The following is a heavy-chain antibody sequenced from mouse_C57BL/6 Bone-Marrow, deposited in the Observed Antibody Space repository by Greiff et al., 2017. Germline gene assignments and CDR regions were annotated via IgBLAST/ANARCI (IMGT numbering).Heavy chain of an antibody. V-gene: IGHV5-4*03. CDR3: ASYVCMDY. CDR1: GFTFSSYA. J-gene: IGHJ4*01. Sequence: EVKLVESGGGLVKPGGSLKLSCAASGFTFSSYAMSWVRQTPEKRLEWVATISDGGSYTYYPDNVKGRFTISRDNAKNNLCLQMSDLKSEDTAMYYCASYVCMDYWGQGTSVTVSS. D-gene: IGHD1-1*01. CDR2: ISDGGSYT.